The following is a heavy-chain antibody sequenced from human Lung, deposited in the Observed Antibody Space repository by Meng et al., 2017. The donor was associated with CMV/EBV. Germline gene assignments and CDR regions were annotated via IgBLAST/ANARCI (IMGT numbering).Heavy chain of an antibody. CDR3: ASPREGVRAFDI. CDR1: GGSISSSSYY. J-gene: IGHJ3*02. D-gene: IGHD1-1*01. Sequence: SXTLSLXCTVSGGSISSSSYYWGWIRQPPGKGLEWIGSIYYSGSTYYNPSLKSRVTISVDTSKNQFSLKLSSVTAADTAVYYCASPREGVRAFDIWGKGTXVTVS. CDR2: IYYSGST. V-gene: IGHV4-39*01.